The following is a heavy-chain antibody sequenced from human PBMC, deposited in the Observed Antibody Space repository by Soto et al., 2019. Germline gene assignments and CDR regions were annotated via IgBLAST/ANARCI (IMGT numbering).Heavy chain of an antibody. J-gene: IGHJ6*02. CDR3: ATNYCSGSYGPYYYGMDF. D-gene: IGHD3-10*01. CDR1: GGSISSGGYY. Sequence: TLSLTCTVSGGSISSGGYYWSWIRQHPGKGLEWIGYIYYSGSTYYNPSLKSRVTISVDTSKNQFSLKLSSVTAADTAVYYCATNYCSGSYGPYYYGMDFWGQGTSVTGSS. V-gene: IGHV4-31*03. CDR2: IYYSGST.